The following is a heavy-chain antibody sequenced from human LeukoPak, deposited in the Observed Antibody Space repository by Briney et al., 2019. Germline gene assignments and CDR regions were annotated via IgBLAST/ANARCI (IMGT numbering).Heavy chain of an antibody. Sequence: GGSLRLSCAASGFTFSNYWMHWVRQAPGKGLVWVSRINSDGGTTSYADAVKGRFTISRDNAKNTLFLQMNSLRAEDTAVYYCARDGGFCTNGVCFFDFWGQGPLVTVSS. D-gene: IGHD2-8*01. CDR1: GFTFSNYW. CDR3: ARDGGFCTNGVCFFDF. V-gene: IGHV3-74*01. J-gene: IGHJ4*02. CDR2: INSDGGTT.